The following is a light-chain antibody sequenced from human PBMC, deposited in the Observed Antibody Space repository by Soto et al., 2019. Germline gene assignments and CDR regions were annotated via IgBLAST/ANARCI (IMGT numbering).Light chain of an antibody. CDR1: SSDVGGYND. V-gene: IGLV2-8*01. CDR3: SSYAGSNELV. Sequence: QSALTQPPSASGSPGQSVTISCTGTSSDVGGYNDVSWYQQHPGKAPKLMIYEVSKRPSGVPDRFSGSKSGNTASLTVSGLQAEDEADYYCSSYAGSNELVFGGGTKLTVL. CDR2: EVS. J-gene: IGLJ2*01.